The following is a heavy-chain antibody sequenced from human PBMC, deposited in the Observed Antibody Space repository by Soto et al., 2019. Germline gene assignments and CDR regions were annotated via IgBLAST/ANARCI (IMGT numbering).Heavy chain of an antibody. CDR2: IYYSGST. CDR3: ARAHYYDSSGYLLDY. V-gene: IGHV4-59*01. CDR1: GGSISSYY. Sequence: ETLSLTCTVSGGSISSYYWSWIRQPPGKGLEWIGYIYYSGSTNYNPSLKSRVTISVDTSKNQFSLKLSSVTAADTAVYHCARAHYYDSSGYLLDYWGQGTLVTVSS. D-gene: IGHD3-22*01. J-gene: IGHJ4*02.